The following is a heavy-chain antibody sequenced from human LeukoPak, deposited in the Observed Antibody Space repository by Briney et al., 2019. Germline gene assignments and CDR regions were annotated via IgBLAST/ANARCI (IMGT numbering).Heavy chain of an antibody. CDR3: AKGGLSRAGLDF. CDR1: GFTFSNYA. D-gene: IGHD5/OR15-5a*01. Sequence: GGSLRLSCAASGFTFSNYAMSWVRQAPGKGLEWVSSISDRDHNTYYADSVKGRFTISRDNSKNTLYLQMNSLRAEDTAVYYCAKGGLSRAGLDFWGQGTLVTVSS. CDR2: ISDRDHNT. V-gene: IGHV3-23*01. J-gene: IGHJ4*02.